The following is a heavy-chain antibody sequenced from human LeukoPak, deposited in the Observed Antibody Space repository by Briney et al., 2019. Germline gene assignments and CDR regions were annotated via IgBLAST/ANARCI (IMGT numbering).Heavy chain of an antibody. J-gene: IGHJ4*02. CDR2: IYYSGST. CDR1: GGSISSYY. CDR3: ARSGWFGELYEKYYFDY. Sequence: PSETLSLTCTVSGGSISSYYWSWIRQPPGKGLEWIGYIYYSGSTNYNPSLKSRVTISVDTSKNQFSLKLSSVTAADTAVYYCARSGWFGELYEKYYFDYWGQGTLVTVSS. V-gene: IGHV4-59*08. D-gene: IGHD3-10*01.